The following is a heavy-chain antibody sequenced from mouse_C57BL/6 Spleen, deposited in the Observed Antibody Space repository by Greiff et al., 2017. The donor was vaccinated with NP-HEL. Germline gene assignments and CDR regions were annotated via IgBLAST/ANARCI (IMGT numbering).Heavy chain of an antibody. Sequence: QVQLQQPGAELVKPGASVKLSCKASGYTFTSYWMHWVKQRPGQGLEWIGMIHPNSGSTNYNEKFKSKATLTVDKSSSTAYMQLSSLTSEDSAVYYCARGNYYGISYSTHYYAMDYWGQGTSVTVSS. D-gene: IGHD1-1*01. CDR3: ARGNYYGISYSTHYYAMDY. CDR1: GYTFTSYW. CDR2: IHPNSGST. J-gene: IGHJ4*01. V-gene: IGHV1-64*01.